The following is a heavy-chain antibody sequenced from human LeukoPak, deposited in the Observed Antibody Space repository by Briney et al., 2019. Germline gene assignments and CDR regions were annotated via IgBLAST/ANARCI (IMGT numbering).Heavy chain of an antibody. Sequence: GGSLRLSCAASGFTFSSFEMNWVRQAPGKGLEWVSYINSSASTIYYAESVKGRFTISRDNAKNPLFLQMNSLRAEDTAVYYCARKVLSGSRYFDYWGQGALVTVSS. CDR1: GFTFSSFE. CDR2: INSSASTI. CDR3: ARKVLSGSRYFDY. D-gene: IGHD1-26*01. J-gene: IGHJ4*02. V-gene: IGHV3-48*03.